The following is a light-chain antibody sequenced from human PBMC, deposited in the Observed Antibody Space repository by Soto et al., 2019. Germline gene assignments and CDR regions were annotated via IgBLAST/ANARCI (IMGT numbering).Light chain of an antibody. V-gene: IGKV3-20*01. CDR2: GAS. J-gene: IGKJ2*01. CDR1: QSVSSSY. Sequence: EIVLTQSPGTLSLSPGERATLSCRASQSVSSSYLAWYQQKPGQAPRLLIYGASSRATGIPDRFSGSGSGTDFTLTISRLEPDDFAVYYCQQYGRSPWTFGQGTKLEIE. CDR3: QQYGRSPWT.